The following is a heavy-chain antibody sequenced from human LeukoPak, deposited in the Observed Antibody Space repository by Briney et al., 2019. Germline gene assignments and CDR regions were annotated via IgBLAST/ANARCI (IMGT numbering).Heavy chain of an antibody. CDR1: GGSVSTGDFY. J-gene: IGHJ4*02. Sequence: PSETLSLTCTVSGGSVSTGDFYWSWIRQPPGKGLEWIGYIYYSGSTYYKSSLKSRFSISLDTSRNQFSLKLRSVTAADTAVYYCGRVRDGYPGYFDYWGQGSLVTVSS. D-gene: IGHD5-24*01. CDR2: IYYSGST. V-gene: IGHV4-30-4*01. CDR3: GRVRDGYPGYFDY.